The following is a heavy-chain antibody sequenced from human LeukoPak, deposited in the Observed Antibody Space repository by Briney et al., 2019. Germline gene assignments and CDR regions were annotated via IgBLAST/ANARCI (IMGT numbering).Heavy chain of an antibody. CDR3: ATACGYNYGSFDY. Sequence: GGSLRLSCAASGFTFSSYSMNWVRLAPGKGLEWVSSISSSSNYIYYADSVKGRFTISRDNAKNSLYLQMNSLRAEDTAVYYCATACGYNYGSFDYWGQGTLVTVSS. J-gene: IGHJ4*02. CDR2: ISSSSNYI. CDR1: GFTFSSYS. V-gene: IGHV3-21*01. D-gene: IGHD5-18*01.